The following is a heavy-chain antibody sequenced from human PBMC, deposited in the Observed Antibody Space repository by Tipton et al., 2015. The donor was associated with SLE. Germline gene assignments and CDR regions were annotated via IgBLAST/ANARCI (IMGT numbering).Heavy chain of an antibody. CDR2: IYHNGIT. V-gene: IGHV4-38-2*02. D-gene: IGHD6-13*01. Sequence: TLSLTCTVSGYSISSGYYWGWVRQSPGKGLKCIGSIYHNGITYYNPSLKSRVSISVDTSKNQFSLRLSSVTAADTAVYYCARSAGYGSSWAHFDYWGQGTLVTVSS. CDR3: ARSAGYGSSWAHFDY. CDR1: GYSISSGYY. J-gene: IGHJ4*02.